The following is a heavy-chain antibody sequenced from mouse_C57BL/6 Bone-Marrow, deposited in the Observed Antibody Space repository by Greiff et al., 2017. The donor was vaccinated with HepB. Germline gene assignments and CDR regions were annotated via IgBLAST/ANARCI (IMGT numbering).Heavy chain of an antibody. CDR2: IDPETGGT. CDR3: TLYYGSSWVLFDY. CDR1: GYTFTDYE. J-gene: IGHJ2*01. Sequence: VKLMESGAELVRPGASVTLSCKASGYTFTDYEMHWVKQTPVHGLEWIGAIDPETGGTAYNQKFKGKAILTADKSSSTAYMELRSLTSEDSAVYYCTLYYGSSWVLFDYWGQGTTLTVSS. V-gene: IGHV1-15*01. D-gene: IGHD1-1*01.